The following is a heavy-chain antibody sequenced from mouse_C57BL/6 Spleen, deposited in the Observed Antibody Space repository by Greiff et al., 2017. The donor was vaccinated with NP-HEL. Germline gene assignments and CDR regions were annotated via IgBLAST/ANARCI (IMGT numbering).Heavy chain of an antibody. CDR3: ASDSSGDYFDY. D-gene: IGHD3-2*02. J-gene: IGHJ2*01. CDR1: GFTFSDYG. V-gene: IGHV5-17*01. Sequence: EVHLVESGGGLVKPGGSLKLSCAASGFTFSDYGMHWVRQAPEKGLEWVAYISSGSSTIYYADTVKGRFTISRDNAKNTLFLQMTSLRSEYTAMYYCASDSSGDYFDYWGQGTTLTVSS. CDR2: ISSGSSTI.